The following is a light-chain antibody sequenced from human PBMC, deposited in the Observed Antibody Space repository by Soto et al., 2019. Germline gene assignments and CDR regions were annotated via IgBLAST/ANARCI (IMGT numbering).Light chain of an antibody. Sequence: ETVLSQSLATLSLSPGDRATLSCMPSQYIGSAVAWYHQRSGQAPRLHIFDASVRVPTTPARCSGCVSETEFTLTISSLESEDVAVYLWQQYGDRPRTFGQGTKVDI. V-gene: IGKV3-15*01. CDR3: QQYGDRPRT. J-gene: IGKJ1*01. CDR2: DAS. CDR1: QYIGSA.